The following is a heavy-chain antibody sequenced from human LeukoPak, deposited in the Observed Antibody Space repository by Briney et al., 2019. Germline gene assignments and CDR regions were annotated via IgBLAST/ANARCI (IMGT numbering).Heavy chain of an antibody. CDR3: AKDGYVTWIQLWVPYYFDY. V-gene: IGHV3-30*18. J-gene: IGHJ4*02. CDR1: GFTFDDYA. D-gene: IGHD5-18*01. CDR2: ISYDGSNK. Sequence: GRSLRLSCAASGFTFDDYAMHWVRQAPGKGLEWVAVISYDGSNKYYADSVKGRFTISRDNSKNTLYLQMNSLRAEDTAVYYCAKDGYVTWIQLWVPYYFDYWGQGTLVTVSS.